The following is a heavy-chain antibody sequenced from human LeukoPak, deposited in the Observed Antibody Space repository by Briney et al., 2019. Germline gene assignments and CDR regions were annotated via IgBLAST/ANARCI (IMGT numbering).Heavy chain of an antibody. CDR3: ARLEKGYSSTSFQH. Sequence: GASVKVSCEASGYTFTSYDINWVRQATGQGLEWMGWMNPNSGNTGYAQKFQGRVTMTRNTSISTAYMELSSLRSEDTAVYYCARLEKGYSSTSFQHWGQGTLVTVSS. V-gene: IGHV1-8*01. D-gene: IGHD6-13*01. J-gene: IGHJ1*01. CDR2: MNPNSGNT. CDR1: GYTFTSYD.